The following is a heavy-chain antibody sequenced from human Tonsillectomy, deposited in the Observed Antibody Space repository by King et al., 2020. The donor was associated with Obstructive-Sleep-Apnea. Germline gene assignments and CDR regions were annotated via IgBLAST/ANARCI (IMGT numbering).Heavy chain of an antibody. CDR2: ISSSSSYI. Sequence: VQPVESGGGLVKPGGSLRLSCAASGFTFSSYSMNWVRQAPGKGLEWVSSISSSSSYIYYADSVKGRFTISRDNAKNSLYLQMNSLRAEDTAVYYCARYYYDSSGYYYWPDYWGQGTLVTVSS. J-gene: IGHJ4*02. CDR1: GFTFSSYS. CDR3: ARYYYDSSGYYYWPDY. D-gene: IGHD3-22*01. V-gene: IGHV3-21*01.